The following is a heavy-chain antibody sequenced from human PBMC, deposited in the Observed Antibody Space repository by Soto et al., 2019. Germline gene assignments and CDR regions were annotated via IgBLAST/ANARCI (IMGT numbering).Heavy chain of an antibody. V-gene: IGHV1-18*01. CDR1: GYTFTSYG. CDR2: ISAYNGNT. D-gene: IGHD4-17*01. Sequence: QVQLVQSGAEVKKPGASVKVSCKASGYTFTSYGISWVRQAPGQGLEWMGWISAYNGNTNYAQKLQGRVTMTTNTSTSTAYMELRSLRSDDTAVYYCARAPFYGDYVLGAFDIWGQGTMVTVSS. CDR3: ARAPFYGDYVLGAFDI. J-gene: IGHJ3*02.